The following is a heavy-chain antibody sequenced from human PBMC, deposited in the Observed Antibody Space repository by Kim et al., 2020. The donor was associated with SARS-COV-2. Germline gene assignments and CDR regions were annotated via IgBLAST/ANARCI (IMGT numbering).Heavy chain of an antibody. D-gene: IGHD3-9*01. CDR2: IDPSDSYT. V-gene: IGHV5-10-1*01. CDR3: ARLSGVDRITIFTRYYYYGMVV. CDR1: GYSFTSYW. Sequence: GESLKISCKGSGYSFTSYWISWVRQMPGKGLEWMGRIDPSDSYTNYSPSFQGHVTISADKSISTAYLQWSSLKASDTAMYYCARLSGVDRITIFTRYYYYGMVVWGQGTTFTVSS. J-gene: IGHJ6*02.